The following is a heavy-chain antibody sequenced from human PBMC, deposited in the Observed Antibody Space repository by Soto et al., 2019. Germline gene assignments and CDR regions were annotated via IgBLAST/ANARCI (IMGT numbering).Heavy chain of an antibody. J-gene: IGHJ3*02. CDR2: ISGSGGST. Sequence: PGGSLRLSCAASGFTFSSYAMSWVRQAPGKGLEWVSAISGSGGSTYYADSVKGRFTISRDNSKNTLYLQMNSLRAEDTAVYYCAKGASYSSSWFRPDAFDIWGQGTMVTVSS. CDR1: GFTFSSYA. CDR3: AKGASYSSSWFRPDAFDI. D-gene: IGHD6-13*01. V-gene: IGHV3-23*01.